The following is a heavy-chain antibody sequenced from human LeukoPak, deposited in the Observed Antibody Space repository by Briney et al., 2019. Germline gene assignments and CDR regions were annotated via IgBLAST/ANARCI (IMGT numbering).Heavy chain of an antibody. D-gene: IGHD2-21*02. Sequence: TGGSLRLPCAASGFSVSNNYMTWVRQAPGKGLEWVSVIYSGGSTFYADSVKGRFSISRDDSKNTLFLQMNSLRAEDTAVYYCARETCCSGGDAFDIWGQGTMVTVSS. V-gene: IGHV3-53*01. CDR1: GFSVSNNY. J-gene: IGHJ3*02. CDR3: ARETCCSGGDAFDI. CDR2: IYSGGST.